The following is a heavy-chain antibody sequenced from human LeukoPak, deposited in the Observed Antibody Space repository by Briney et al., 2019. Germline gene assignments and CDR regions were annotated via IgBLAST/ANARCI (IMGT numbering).Heavy chain of an antibody. D-gene: IGHD6-6*01. J-gene: IGHJ4*02. CDR1: GFTFSSYS. CDR2: ISTSSSYI. V-gene: IGHV3-21*01. Sequence: GGSLRLSCAASGFTFSSYSMNWVRQAPGKGLEWVSSISTSSSYIYYADSVKGRFTISRDNAKNSLYLQMNSLRAKDTAVYYCARDLGSSDPPDYWGQGTLVTVSS. CDR3: ARDLGSSDPPDY.